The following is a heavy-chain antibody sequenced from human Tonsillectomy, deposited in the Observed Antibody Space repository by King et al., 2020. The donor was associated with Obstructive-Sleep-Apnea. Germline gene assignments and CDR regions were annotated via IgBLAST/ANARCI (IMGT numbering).Heavy chain of an antibody. CDR2: IRYDGSNK. CDR1: GFTFSSYG. D-gene: IGHD3-10*01. Sequence: VQLVESGGGVVQPGGSLRLSCAASGFTFSSYGMHWVRQAPGKGLEWVAFIRYDGSNKYYADSVKGRFTISRDNSKNTLYLHMNSLGAEDTAVYYCAKYRAALVRGVPAGGMDVWGQGTTVTVSS. J-gene: IGHJ6*02. V-gene: IGHV3-30*02. CDR3: AKYRAALVRGVPAGGMDV.